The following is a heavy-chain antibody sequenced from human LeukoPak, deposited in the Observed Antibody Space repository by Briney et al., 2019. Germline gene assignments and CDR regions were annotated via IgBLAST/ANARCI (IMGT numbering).Heavy chain of an antibody. CDR3: ASPGDNYAILGLDY. D-gene: IGHD3-9*01. J-gene: IGHJ4*02. CDR2: ISSDGTTT. Sequence: PGGSLRLSCAASGFTLSKYWMHWVRRAPGKGLAWVSRISSDGTTTAYADSVKGRFTISRDSAKNMLYLQMNSLRVEDTAMYYCASPGDNYAILGLDYWGQGTLVTVSS. CDR1: GFTLSKYW. V-gene: IGHV3-74*01.